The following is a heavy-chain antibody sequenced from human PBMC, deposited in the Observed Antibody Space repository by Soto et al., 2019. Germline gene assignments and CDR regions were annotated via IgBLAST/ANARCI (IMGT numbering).Heavy chain of an antibody. CDR1: GFTFSSYS. V-gene: IGHV3-21*01. D-gene: IGHD6-6*01. CDR3: AGDLIASRRGSFAY. J-gene: IGHJ4*02. Sequence: EVQLVESGGGLVKPGGSLRLSCAASGFTFSSYSMNWVRQAPGKGLEWVSSISSSSSYIYYADSVKGRFTISRDNAKNSLYLQMNSLRAEDTAVYYCAGDLIASRRGSFAYWGQGTLVTVSS. CDR2: ISSSSSYI.